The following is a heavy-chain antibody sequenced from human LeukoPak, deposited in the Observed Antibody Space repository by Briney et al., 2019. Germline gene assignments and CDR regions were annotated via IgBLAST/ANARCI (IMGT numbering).Heavy chain of an antibody. CDR1: GYTFTSYD. CDR2: MNPNSGNT. J-gene: IGHJ4*02. CDR3: ARDMNGYYDSSGYYDY. V-gene: IGHV1-8*01. Sequence: GASVKVSCKASGYTFTSYDISWVQQATGQGLEWMGWMNPNSGNTGYAQKFQGRVTITRDTSASTAYMELSSLRSEDTAVYYCARDMNGYYDSSGYYDYWGQGTLVTVSS. D-gene: IGHD3-22*01.